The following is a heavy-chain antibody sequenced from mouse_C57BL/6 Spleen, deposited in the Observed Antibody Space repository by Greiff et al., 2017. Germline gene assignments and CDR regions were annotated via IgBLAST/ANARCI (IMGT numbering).Heavy chain of an antibody. CDR2: IYPGDGNT. D-gene: IGHD3-2*02. V-gene: IGHV1-82*01. Sequence: VQLQQSGPELVKPGASVKISCKASGYAFSSSWMNWVKQRPGKGLEWIGRIYPGDGNTNYNGKFKGKATLTADKSSSTAYMQLSSLTSEDSAVYFCARGAAQATFDYWGQGTTLTVSS. CDR1: GYAFSSSW. CDR3: ARGAAQATFDY. J-gene: IGHJ2*01.